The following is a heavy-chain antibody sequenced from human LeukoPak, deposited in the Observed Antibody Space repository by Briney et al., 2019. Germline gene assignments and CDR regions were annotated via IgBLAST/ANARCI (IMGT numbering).Heavy chain of an antibody. CDR1: GFTLSSYS. D-gene: IGHD6-19*01. CDR2: ISSGSTTI. J-gene: IGHJ4*02. V-gene: IGHV3-48*01. Sequence: GGSLRLSCATSGFTLSSYSMNWVRQAPGKGLEWVSYISSGSTTIDYADSVKGRFTISRDNAKNSLYLQMNSLRAEDTAVYYCARDVEQWLVRVCYFDYWGQGTLVTVSS. CDR3: ARDVEQWLVRVCYFDY.